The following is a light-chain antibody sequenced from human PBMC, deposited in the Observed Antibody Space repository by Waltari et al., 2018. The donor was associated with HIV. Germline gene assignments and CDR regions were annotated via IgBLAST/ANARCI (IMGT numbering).Light chain of an antibody. Sequence: QSALTQPASVSGSPGQSITISCTGTSSDVGGYNSVSWYQHHPGEAPRLMIYEVSNRPSVISSRFSGSKSGNPSSLTISGLQAEDEADYFCSSSTNSSPVVFGGGTKLTVL. J-gene: IGLJ3*02. CDR2: EVS. V-gene: IGLV2-14*01. CDR3: SSSTNSSPVV. CDR1: SSDVGGYNS.